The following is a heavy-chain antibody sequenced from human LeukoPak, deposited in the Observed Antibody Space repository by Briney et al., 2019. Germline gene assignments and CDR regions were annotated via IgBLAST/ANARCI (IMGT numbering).Heavy chain of an antibody. V-gene: IGHV3-23*01. CDR2: ISGSGDNT. Sequence: PGGSLRLSCAASGFTFSNYAMSWVRQAPGKGLEWVSTISGSGDNTYNSDSVKGRFTVSRDNSKNTLYLQMNSLRAEATAVYYCARESDGTAIAFDIWGQGTMVTVSS. CDR1: GFTFSNYA. CDR3: ARESDGTAIAFDI. D-gene: IGHD5-18*01. J-gene: IGHJ3*02.